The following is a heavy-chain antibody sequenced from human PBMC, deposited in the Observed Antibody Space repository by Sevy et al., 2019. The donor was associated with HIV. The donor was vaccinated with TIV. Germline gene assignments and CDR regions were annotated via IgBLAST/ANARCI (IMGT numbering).Heavy chain of an antibody. J-gene: IGHJ6*02. Sequence: ASVKVSCRASGYTFTGYYIHWVRQAPGQGLEWMGWINPSSGGTNYAQKFQGRVTMTRDTSISTAYMELSRLRSDDTAVYYCARARLEYGMDVWGQGTTVTVSS. CDR1: GYTFTGYY. CDR3: ARARLEYGMDV. V-gene: IGHV1-2*02. CDR2: INPSSGGT. D-gene: IGHD1-1*01.